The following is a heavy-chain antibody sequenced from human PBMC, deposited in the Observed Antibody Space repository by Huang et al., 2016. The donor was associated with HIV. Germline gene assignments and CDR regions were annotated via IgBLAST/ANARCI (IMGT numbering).Heavy chain of an antibody. D-gene: IGHD2-15*01. J-gene: IGHJ3*02. CDR2: FGPEDGET. Sequence: QVQLVESGAELKKPGASVRVSCKISGYTVRELSLQWVRPAPEKGLEWMGGFGPEDGETIYAQRLQGRVTMTEDTATDTAYMERSSLRPEDTAVYYCATSTPDVGAGVLRSAFDIWGQGTMVTVSS. CDR1: GYTVRELS. CDR3: ATSTPDVGAGVLRSAFDI. V-gene: IGHV1-24*01.